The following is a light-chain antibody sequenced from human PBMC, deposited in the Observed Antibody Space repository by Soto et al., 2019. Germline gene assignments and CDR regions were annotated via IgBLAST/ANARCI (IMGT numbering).Light chain of an antibody. CDR2: DTS. V-gene: IGKV3-15*01. CDR3: QQYNKRPLT. Sequence: VMGKCVAPGGGGIGERETFSCRASQGVSRKLAWYQHKPGQAPRLLIYDTSTRATGIPARFSGSGSGTEFTLTISSLQSEDSAVYHWQQYNKRPLTFGGGTNVDIK. CDR1: QGVSRK. J-gene: IGKJ4*01.